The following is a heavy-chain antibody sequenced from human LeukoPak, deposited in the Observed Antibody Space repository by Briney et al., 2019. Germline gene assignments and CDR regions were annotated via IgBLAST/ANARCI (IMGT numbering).Heavy chain of an antibody. Sequence: SETLSLTCTVSGGSISSYYWSWIRQPPGKGLEWIGYIYYSGSTNYNPSLKSRVTISVDTSENQFSLKLSSVTAADTAVYYCARSEMYYYDSSGYYPKYFQHWGQGTLVTVSS. CDR1: GGSISSYY. V-gene: IGHV4-59*01. D-gene: IGHD3-22*01. CDR2: IYYSGST. CDR3: ARSEMYYYDSSGYYPKYFQH. J-gene: IGHJ1*01.